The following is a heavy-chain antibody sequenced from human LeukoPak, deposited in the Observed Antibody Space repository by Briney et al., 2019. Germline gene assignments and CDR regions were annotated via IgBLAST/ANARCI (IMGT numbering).Heavy chain of an antibody. CDR3: ARAGIAVAEFDY. D-gene: IGHD6-19*01. CDR1: GYTFTSYY. Sequence: ASVKVPCKASGYTFTSYYMHWVRQAPGQGLEWMGIINPSGGSTSYAQKFQGRVTMTRDTSTSTVYMELSSLRSEDTAVYYCARAGIAVAEFDYWGQGTLVTVSS. CDR2: INPSGGST. J-gene: IGHJ4*02. V-gene: IGHV1-46*01.